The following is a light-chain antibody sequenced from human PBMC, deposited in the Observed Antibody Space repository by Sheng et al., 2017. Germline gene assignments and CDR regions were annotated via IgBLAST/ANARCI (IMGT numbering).Light chain of an antibody. J-gene: IGKJ1*01. Sequence: EIVLTQSPATLSLSPGERATLSCRASQSVSTYLAWYQQKPGQAPRLLIYDASNRATGIPARFSGSGSGTDFTLTISGLEPDDFATYYCQQYNTYRTFGQGTKVEIK. V-gene: IGKV3-11*01. CDR3: QQYNTYRT. CDR1: QSVSTY. CDR2: DAS.